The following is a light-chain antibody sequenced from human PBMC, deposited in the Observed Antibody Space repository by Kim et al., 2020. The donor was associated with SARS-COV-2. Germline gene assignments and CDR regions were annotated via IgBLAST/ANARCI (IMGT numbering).Light chain of an antibody. CDR1: QSVRDNY. J-gene: IGKJ5*01. CDR3: QQYGSSPTT. Sequence: SPGDRATLSCRASQSVRDNYVAWYRLAPGQSPKLLVYNTSPRATGVPDRFRGSGSGTDFTLTISRLEPEDFALYVCQQYGSSPTTFGQGTRLEIK. V-gene: IGKV3-20*01. CDR2: NTS.